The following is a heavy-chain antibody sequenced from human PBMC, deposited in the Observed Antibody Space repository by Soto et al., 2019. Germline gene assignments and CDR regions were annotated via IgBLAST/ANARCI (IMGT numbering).Heavy chain of an antibody. J-gene: IGHJ2*01. CDR1: GGSISSGGYY. CDR2: IYYSGST. CDR3: ARGPPKRTISPGWYFDL. D-gene: IGHD3-9*01. V-gene: IGHV4-31*03. Sequence: QVQLQESGPGLVKPSQTLSLTCTVSGGSISSGGYYWSWIRQHPGKGLEWIGYIYYSGSTYYNPFLRSRVTISVDTSKNQFSLKLSSVTAADTAVYYCARGPPKRTISPGWYFDLWGRGTLVTVSS.